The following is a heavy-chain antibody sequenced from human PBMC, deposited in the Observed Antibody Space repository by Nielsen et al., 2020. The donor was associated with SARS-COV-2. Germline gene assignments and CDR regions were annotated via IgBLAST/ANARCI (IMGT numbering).Heavy chain of an antibody. Sequence: GGSLRLSCAASGFTFSSYAMSWVRQAPGKGLEWVSSISSSSSYIYYADSVKGRFTISRDNAKNSLYLQMNSLRAEDTAVYYCARDGVLWFGEQQFDYWGQGTLVTVSS. J-gene: IGHJ4*02. CDR1: GFTFSSYA. CDR3: ARDGVLWFGEQQFDY. CDR2: ISSSSSYI. V-gene: IGHV3-21*01. D-gene: IGHD3-10*01.